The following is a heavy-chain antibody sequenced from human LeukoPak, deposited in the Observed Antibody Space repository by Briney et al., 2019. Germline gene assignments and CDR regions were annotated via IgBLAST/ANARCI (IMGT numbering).Heavy chain of an antibody. J-gene: IGHJ5*02. CDR3: ARGGTDGRYNGNYDFWFDP. V-gene: IGHV4-4*07. D-gene: IGHD1-7*01. CDR2: IYTSGST. Sequence: SETLSLTCTVSGGSISSHYWSWIRQPAGKGLEWIGRIYTSGSTNYNPSLKSRVTMSVDTSKNQFSLKLSSVTAADTAVYYCARGGTDGRYNGNYDFWFDPWGQGTLVTVSS. CDR1: GGSISSHY.